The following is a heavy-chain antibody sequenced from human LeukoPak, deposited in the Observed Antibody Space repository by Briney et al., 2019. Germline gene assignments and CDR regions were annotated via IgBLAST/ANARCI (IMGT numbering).Heavy chain of an antibody. Sequence: ASVKVSCKASGYTFTSYYMHWVRQAPGQGLEWMGIINPRGGSTSYAQKFQGRVTMTRDTSASTAYMELSSLRSEDTAVYCCARSITPPSWGMDVWGQGTTVTVSS. CDR2: INPRGGST. CDR3: ARSITPPSWGMDV. CDR1: GYTFTSYY. D-gene: IGHD3-10*01. V-gene: IGHV1-46*01. J-gene: IGHJ6*02.